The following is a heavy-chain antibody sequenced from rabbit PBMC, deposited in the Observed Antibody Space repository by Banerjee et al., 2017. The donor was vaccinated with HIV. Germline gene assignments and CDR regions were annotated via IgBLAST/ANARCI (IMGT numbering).Heavy chain of an antibody. CDR1: GSDISSNA. CDR2: IYSSSGST. Sequence: QEQLVESGGGLVQPEGSLTLTCKASGSDISSNAMCWVRQAPGKGLELIACIYSSSGSTVYATWAKGRFTISRTSSTTVALQMTSLTAADTATYFCARDLAGVIGWNFDLWGPGTLVTVS. J-gene: IGHJ4*01. CDR3: ARDLAGVIGWNFDL. V-gene: IGHV1S45*01. D-gene: IGHD4-1*01.